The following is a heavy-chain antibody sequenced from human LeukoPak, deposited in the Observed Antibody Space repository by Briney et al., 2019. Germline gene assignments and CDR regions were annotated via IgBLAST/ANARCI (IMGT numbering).Heavy chain of an antibody. D-gene: IGHD2-15*01. Sequence: SQTLSLTCTVSGGSISSGDYYWSWIRQPPGKGLEWIGYIYYSGSTYYNPFLKSRVTISVDTSKNQFSLKLSSVTAADTAVYYCARATAPPSPYWPAVPLFDYWGQGTLVTVSS. V-gene: IGHV4-30-4*08. CDR2: IYYSGST. CDR1: GGSISSGDYY. CDR3: ARATAPPSPYWPAVPLFDY. J-gene: IGHJ4*02.